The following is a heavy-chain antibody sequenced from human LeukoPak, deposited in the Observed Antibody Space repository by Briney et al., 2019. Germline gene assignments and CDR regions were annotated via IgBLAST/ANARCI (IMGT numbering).Heavy chain of an antibody. CDR3: ARATVTRDYYYYGMDV. CDR2: IYYSGST. V-gene: IGHV4-59*02. CDR1: GGSVSGYY. J-gene: IGHJ6*02. D-gene: IGHD4-11*01. Sequence: PSETLSLTCVVSGGSVSGYYWGWIRQPPGKGLEWIGYIYYSGSTNYNPSLKSRVTISVDTSKNQFSLKLSSVTAADTAVYYCARATVTRDYYYYGMDVWGQGTTVTVSS.